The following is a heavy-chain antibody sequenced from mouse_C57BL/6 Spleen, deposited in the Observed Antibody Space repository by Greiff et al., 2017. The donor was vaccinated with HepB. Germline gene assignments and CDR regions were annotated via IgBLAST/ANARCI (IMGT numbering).Heavy chain of an antibody. CDR1: GYAFTNYL. D-gene: IGHD1-1*01. Sequence: VQLQQSGAELVRPGTSVKVSCKASGYAFTNYLIEWVKQRPGQGLEWIGVINPGSGGTNYNEKFKGKATLTADKSSSTAYMQLSSLTSEDSAVYFCARGGGREGYFDVWGTGTTVTVSS. CDR3: ARGGGREGYFDV. V-gene: IGHV1-54*01. J-gene: IGHJ1*03. CDR2: INPGSGGT.